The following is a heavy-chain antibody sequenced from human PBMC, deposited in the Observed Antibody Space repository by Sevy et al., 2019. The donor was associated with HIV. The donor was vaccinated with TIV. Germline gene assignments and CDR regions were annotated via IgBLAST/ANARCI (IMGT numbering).Heavy chain of an antibody. CDR3: AREKHYYDSSGYFVFDY. CDR1: GFTFSSYS. V-gene: IGHV3-21*01. D-gene: IGHD3-22*01. J-gene: IGHJ4*02. Sequence: GGSLRLSCAASGFTFSSYSMNWVRQAPGKGLEWVSSISSSSSYIYYADSVKGRFTISRDNAKNSLYLQMNSLRAEDMAVYYCAREKHYYDSSGYFVFDYWGQGTLVTVSS. CDR2: ISSSSSYI.